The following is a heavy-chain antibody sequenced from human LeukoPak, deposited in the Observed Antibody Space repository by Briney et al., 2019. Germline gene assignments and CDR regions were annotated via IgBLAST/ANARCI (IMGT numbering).Heavy chain of an antibody. J-gene: IGHJ4*02. D-gene: IGHD1-1*01. CDR3: ARKVSGNWPRPIDY. Sequence: GGPLRLSCAASGFTFSSYWMSWVRQAPGKGPEWVANIKQDGSEKYYVDSVKGRFTISRDNAKNSLYLQMNSLRAEDTAVYYCARKVSGNWPRPIDYWGQGTLVTVSS. CDR1: GFTFSSYW. V-gene: IGHV3-7*03. CDR2: IKQDGSEK.